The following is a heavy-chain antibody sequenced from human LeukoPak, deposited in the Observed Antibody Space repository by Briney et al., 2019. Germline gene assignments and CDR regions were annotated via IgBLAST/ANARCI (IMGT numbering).Heavy chain of an antibody. J-gene: IGHJ4*02. D-gene: IGHD3-22*01. V-gene: IGHV1-18*01. Sequence: GASVKVSCKASGYTFTSYGISWVRQAPGQGLEWMGWISAYNGNTNYAQKLQGRVTMTTDTSTSTACMELRSLRSDDTAVYYCARDGTYYYDSSGYYPFDYWGQGTLVTVSS. CDR2: ISAYNGNT. CDR3: ARDGTYYYDSSGYYPFDY. CDR1: GYTFTSYG.